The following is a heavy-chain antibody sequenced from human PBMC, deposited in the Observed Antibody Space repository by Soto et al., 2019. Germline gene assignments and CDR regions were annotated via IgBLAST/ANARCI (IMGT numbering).Heavy chain of an antibody. CDR3: AEFETTGDAFDI. D-gene: IGHD4-17*01. CDR1: GFTFRRSA. CDR2: IVVGSGNT. Sequence: QMKLVQSGPEVKKPGTSVKVSCKASGFTFRRSAVQWVRQARGQRLEWIGWIVVGSGNTNYAQKFQERVTITRDMSTTTAYMELSSLRSEDTAVDYCAEFETTGDAFDIWGQGTMVTVSS. V-gene: IGHV1-58*01. J-gene: IGHJ3*02.